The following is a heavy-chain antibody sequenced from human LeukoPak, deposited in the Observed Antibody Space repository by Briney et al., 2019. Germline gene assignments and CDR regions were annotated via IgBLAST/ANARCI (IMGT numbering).Heavy chain of an antibody. D-gene: IGHD6-19*01. CDR2: IYHSANT. J-gene: IGHJ4*02. CDR1: GASMCSNY. Sequence: PETLSVTRNVSGASMCSNYWGWIRQPPGKGLEWIGYIYHSANTNYSPSLESRVTMSVDESKNQFSLRVHFVSAADTAVYYCASTRRAAGAGGFDSWGQETLNTVSS. CDR3: ASTRRAAGAGGFDS. V-gene: IGHV4-4*09.